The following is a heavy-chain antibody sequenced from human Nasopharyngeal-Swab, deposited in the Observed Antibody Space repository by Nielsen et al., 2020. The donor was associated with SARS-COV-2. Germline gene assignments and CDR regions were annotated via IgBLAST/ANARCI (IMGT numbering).Heavy chain of an antibody. CDR1: GFTVSSNY. D-gene: IGHD6-19*01. J-gene: IGHJ6*02. CDR2: IYSGGST. V-gene: IGHV3-53*05. Sequence: ASLKISCAASGFTVSSNYMSWVRQAPGKGLEWVSVIYSGGSTYYIDSVKGRFTVSRDNSRNTLYLQMNSLRPEDTAVYYCAREKAVAGIGGYHYYGMDVWGQGTTVTVSS. CDR3: AREKAVAGIGGYHYYGMDV.